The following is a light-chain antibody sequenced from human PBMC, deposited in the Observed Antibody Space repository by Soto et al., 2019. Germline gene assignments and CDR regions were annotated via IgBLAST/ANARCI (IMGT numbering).Light chain of an antibody. J-gene: IGKJ1*01. CDR1: QSVSASY. CDR2: GAS. CDR3: QQSDSSPWT. V-gene: IGKV3-20*01. Sequence: EIVLTQSPGTLSLSPGEGATLSCGASQSVSASYLAWYQQRPGQAPRLLIYGASSRATGIPDRFSGSGSGTDFTLTISRLEPEDFAVYYCQQSDSSPWTFGQGTKVEIK.